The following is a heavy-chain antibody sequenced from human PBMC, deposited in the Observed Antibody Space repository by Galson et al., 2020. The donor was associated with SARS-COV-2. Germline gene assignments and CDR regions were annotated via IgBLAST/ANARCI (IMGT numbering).Heavy chain of an antibody. CDR1: GFTFSGFS. CDR2: ISGSGSTI. CDR3: ARDLCSGGSCYAYYFDY. D-gene: IGHD2-15*01. J-gene: IGHJ4*02. Sequence: TGGSLRLSCAASGFTFSGFSMNWVRQTPGKGLEWVSYISGSGSTINYADSVKGRFTISRDNAKNSLFLQMNSLRDEDTAVYYCARDLCSGGSCYAYYFDYWGQGTLVTVSS. V-gene: IGHV3-48*02.